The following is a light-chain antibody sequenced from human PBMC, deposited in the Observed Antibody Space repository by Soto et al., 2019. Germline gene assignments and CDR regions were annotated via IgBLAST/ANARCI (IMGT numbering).Light chain of an antibody. CDR3: QQYNIYTWT. J-gene: IGKJ1*01. V-gene: IGKV1-5*03. Sequence: DIQMTQSPSTLSASVRDSVTITCRARQSISFWLAWYQQKPGKAPKPLIYKASNLQSGVPSRFSGSGSGTDFTLSISSLQPDAVATYYCQQYNIYTWTFGQGTKVEIK. CDR1: QSISFW. CDR2: KAS.